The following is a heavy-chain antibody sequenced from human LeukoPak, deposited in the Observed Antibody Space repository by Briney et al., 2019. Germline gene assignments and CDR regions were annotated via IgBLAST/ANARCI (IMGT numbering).Heavy chain of an antibody. D-gene: IGHD6-13*01. J-gene: IGHJ5*02. CDR1: GGSISSYY. CDR2: FYYSGST. CDR3: ARHKYTSSWHFDT. V-gene: IGHV4-59*08. Sequence: SETPPLTCTVSGGSISSYYWSWIRQPPGKGLEWIGDFYYSGSTNYNPSLKSRVTISVDTSKNQFSLKLSSVTATDTAIYYCARHKYTSSWHFDTWGQGTLVTVSS.